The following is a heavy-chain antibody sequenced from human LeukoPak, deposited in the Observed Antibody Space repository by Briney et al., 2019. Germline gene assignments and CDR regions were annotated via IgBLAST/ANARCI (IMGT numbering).Heavy chain of an antibody. Sequence: GGSLRLSCAASGFTFSSYWISWVGRAPGKGLEWVANIKQDGSEKYYVDSVKGRFTISRDNAKNSLYLQLNSLRAEDTAVYYCAREGITAAADYWGQGTLVTVSS. V-gene: IGHV3-7*01. CDR2: IKQDGSEK. CDR3: AREGITAAADY. CDR1: GFTFSSYW. J-gene: IGHJ4*02. D-gene: IGHD6-13*01.